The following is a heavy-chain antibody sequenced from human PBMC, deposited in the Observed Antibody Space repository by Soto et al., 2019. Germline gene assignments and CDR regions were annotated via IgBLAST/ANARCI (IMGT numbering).Heavy chain of an antibody. V-gene: IGHV3-30-3*01. CDR2: ISYDGSNK. J-gene: IGHJ5*02. CDR3: ARVTYSSSGLPT. Sequence: QVQLVESGGGVVQPGRSLRLSCAASGFTFSSYAMRWVRQAPGKGLEWVAVISYDGSNKYYADSVKGRFTISRDNSKNTLYLQMNSLRADDTAVYYCARVTYSSSGLPTWGQGTLVTVSS. D-gene: IGHD3-22*01. CDR1: GFTFSSYA.